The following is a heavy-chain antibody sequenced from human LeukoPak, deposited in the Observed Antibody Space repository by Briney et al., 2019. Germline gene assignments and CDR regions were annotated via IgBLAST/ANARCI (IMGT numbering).Heavy chain of an antibody. V-gene: IGHV4-34*01. CDR2: INHSGST. CDR3: ARGLGVVPAAMRYYYYGMDI. CDR1: GGSFSGYY. J-gene: IGHJ6*02. Sequence: PSETLSLTCAVYGGSFSGYYWSWIRQPPGKGLEWIGEINHSGSTNYNPSPKSRVTISVDTSKNQFSLKLSSVTAADTAVYYCARGLGVVPAAMRYYYYGMDIWGQGTTVTVSS. D-gene: IGHD2-2*01.